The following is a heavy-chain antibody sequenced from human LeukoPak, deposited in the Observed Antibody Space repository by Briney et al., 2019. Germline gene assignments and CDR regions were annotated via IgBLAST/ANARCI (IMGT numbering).Heavy chain of an antibody. CDR2: IYYSGST. J-gene: IGHJ4*02. V-gene: IGHV4-59*01. Sequence: PSETLSLTCTVSGGSISSYYWSWIRQPPGKGLEWIGYIYYSGSTNYNPSLKSRVTISVDTSKNQFSLKLNSVTAADTAVYYCARGYGDYFDYWGQGTLVTVSS. D-gene: IGHD4-17*01. CDR3: ARGYGDYFDY. CDR1: GGSISSYY.